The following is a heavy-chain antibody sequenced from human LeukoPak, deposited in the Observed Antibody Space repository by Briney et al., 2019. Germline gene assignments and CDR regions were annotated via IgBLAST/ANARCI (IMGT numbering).Heavy chain of an antibody. CDR1: GFTFDDYA. Sequence: GGSLRLSCAASGFTFDDYAMYWVRQAPGKGLEWVSGISWNSGSIGYADSVKGRFTISRDNAKNSLYLQMNSLRAEDTALYYCAKDISSYSSGPTHFDYWGQGTLVTVSS. CDR2: ISWNSGSI. V-gene: IGHV3-9*01. D-gene: IGHD6-19*01. CDR3: AKDISSYSSGPTHFDY. J-gene: IGHJ4*02.